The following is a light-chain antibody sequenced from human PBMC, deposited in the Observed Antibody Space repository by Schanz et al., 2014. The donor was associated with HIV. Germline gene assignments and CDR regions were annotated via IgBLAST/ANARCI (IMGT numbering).Light chain of an antibody. J-gene: IGKJ4*01. CDR1: QSLGGSQ. CDR2: GAS. V-gene: IGKV3-20*01. Sequence: ETVLTQSPGSLFLSPGERATLSCRASQSLGGSQLAWYQHKPGQAPRLLIYGASNRATGIPDRFSGGGSGTDFTLTISRLEPEDFAVYYCQQSGDSGGTFGGGTKVDMK. CDR3: QQSGDSGGT.